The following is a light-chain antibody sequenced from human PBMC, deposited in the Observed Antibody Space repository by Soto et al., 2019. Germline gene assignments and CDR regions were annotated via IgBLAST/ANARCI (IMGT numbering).Light chain of an antibody. CDR2: GAS. CDR3: QQYHNWPPQYT. Sequence: EIVMTQSPATLSVSPGERATVSCRASQTVSSNLAWYQQKPGQAPRLLIHGASTRATGVPARFSGSGSGTEFTLTISSLQYEDFAVYYCQQYHNWPPQYTFGQGTKLQIK. V-gene: IGKV3-15*01. CDR1: QTVSSN. J-gene: IGKJ2*01.